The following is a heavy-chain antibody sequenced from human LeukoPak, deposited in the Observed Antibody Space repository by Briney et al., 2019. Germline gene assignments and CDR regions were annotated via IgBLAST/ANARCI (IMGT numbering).Heavy chain of an antibody. V-gene: IGHV4-34*01. J-gene: IGHJ5*02. D-gene: IGHD3-9*01. CDR1: GGSFSGYY. CDR3: ARLSPTYYDILTGSTNWFDP. Sequence: SETLSLTCAVYGGSFSGYYWSWIRQPPGKGLEWIGEINHSGSTNYNPSLKSRVTISVDTSKNQFSLKLSSVTAADTAVYYCARLSPTYYDILTGSTNWFDPWGQGTLVTVSS. CDR2: INHSGST.